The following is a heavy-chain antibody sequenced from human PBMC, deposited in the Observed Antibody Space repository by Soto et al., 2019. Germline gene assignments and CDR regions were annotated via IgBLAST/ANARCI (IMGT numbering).Heavy chain of an antibody. CDR1: GGSVSSGSYY. V-gene: IGHV4-61*01. J-gene: IGHJ5*02. CDR3: ATNYGDYALGKFDP. Sequence: PSETLSLTCTVSGGSVSSGSYYWSWIRQPPGKGLEWIGYIYYSGSTNYNPSLKSRVTISVDTSKNQFSLKLSSVTAADTAVYYCATNYGDYALGKFDPWGQGTLVTVSS. D-gene: IGHD4-17*01. CDR2: IYYSGST.